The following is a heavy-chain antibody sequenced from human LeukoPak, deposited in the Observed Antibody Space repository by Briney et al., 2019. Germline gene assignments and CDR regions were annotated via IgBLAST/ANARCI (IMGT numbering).Heavy chain of an antibody. CDR2: TYYRSKWYH. CDR1: GDSVSSNSAA. V-gene: IGHV6-1*01. Sequence: PSQTLSLTCAISGDSVSSNSAAWSWIRQSPSRGLEWLGRTYYRSKWYHDYAVSVKSRITINPDTSKNQFSLQLNSVTPEDTAVYYCARSYWNYDNYFDPWGQGSLVTVSS. D-gene: IGHD1-7*01. CDR3: ARSYWNYDNYFDP. J-gene: IGHJ5*02.